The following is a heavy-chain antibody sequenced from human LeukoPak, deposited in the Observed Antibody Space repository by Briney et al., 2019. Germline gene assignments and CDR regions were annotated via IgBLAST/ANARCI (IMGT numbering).Heavy chain of an antibody. J-gene: IGHJ4*02. Sequence: PGGSLRLSCAASGFTFSSYAMNWVRQAPGKGLEWVSGISGSGDSTHYADSVEGRFTISRDFSKNTLYLQMNSLRAEDTVIYYCAKKAAPGAAHFDYWGQGTLVTVSS. V-gene: IGHV3-23*01. CDR2: ISGSGDST. CDR3: AKKAAPGAAHFDY. CDR1: GFTFSSYA. D-gene: IGHD6-13*01.